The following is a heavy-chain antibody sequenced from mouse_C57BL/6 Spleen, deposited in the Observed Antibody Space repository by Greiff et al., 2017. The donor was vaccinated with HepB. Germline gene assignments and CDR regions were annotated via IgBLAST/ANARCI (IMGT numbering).Heavy chain of an antibody. CDR2: IYPGSGST. V-gene: IGHV1-55*01. D-gene: IGHD2-4*01. CDR3: ASTTMITLRYFDY. Sequence: QVQLQQSGAELVKPGASVKMSCKASGYTFTSYWITWVKQRPGQGLEWIGDIYPGSGSTNYNEKFKSKATLTVDTSSSTAYMQLSSLTSEDSAVYYCASTTMITLRYFDYWGQGTTLTVSS. J-gene: IGHJ2*01. CDR1: GYTFTSYW.